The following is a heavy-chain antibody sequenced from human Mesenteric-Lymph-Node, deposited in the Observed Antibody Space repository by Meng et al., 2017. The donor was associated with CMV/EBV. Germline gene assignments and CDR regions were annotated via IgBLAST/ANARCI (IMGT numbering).Heavy chain of an antibody. D-gene: IGHD5-24*01. V-gene: IGHV1-69*13. CDR3: AREVRRDGYDSGSQAQAYFFES. J-gene: IGHJ4*02. CDR1: AVTFNTHV. Sequence: SVKLACKTSAVTFNTHVVTLPRHAPGQGLGWMGGIIPIFDTAIDAQKFEGRHTITSDDSTSASYMDLSSLTPEDTAVYYCAREVRRDGYDSGSQAQAYFFESWGQGTPVTVSS. CDR2: IIPIFDTA.